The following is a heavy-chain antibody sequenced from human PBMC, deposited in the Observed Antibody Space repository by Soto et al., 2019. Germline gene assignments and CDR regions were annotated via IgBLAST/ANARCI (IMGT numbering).Heavy chain of an antibody. CDR3: ARVSREVVPAAIDY. Sequence: EVQLVESGGGLVQPGGSLRLSCAASGFTFSSCWIHWVRQAPGKGLVWVSRINSDGSSTTYADSVKGRFTISRDNAKNTLYLQMTSLRAEDTAVYYCARVSREVVPAAIDYWGQGTLVTVSS. J-gene: IGHJ4*02. CDR2: INSDGSST. CDR1: GFTFSSCW. V-gene: IGHV3-74*01. D-gene: IGHD2-2*01.